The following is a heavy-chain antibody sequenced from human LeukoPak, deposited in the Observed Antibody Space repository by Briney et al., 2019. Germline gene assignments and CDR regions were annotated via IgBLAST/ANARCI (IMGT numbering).Heavy chain of an antibody. CDR3: ARDLSSTPNWELDF. Sequence: EASVKVSCKASGYTFTGYYMHWVRQAPGQGLEWMGRINPNSGGTEYAQKFQGRVTMTRDTSITTVYMELSSLTSDDTAVYYCARDLSSTPNWELDFWGQGALVTVSS. CDR2: INPNSGGT. D-gene: IGHD7-27*01. CDR1: GYTFTGYY. V-gene: IGHV1-2*06. J-gene: IGHJ4*02.